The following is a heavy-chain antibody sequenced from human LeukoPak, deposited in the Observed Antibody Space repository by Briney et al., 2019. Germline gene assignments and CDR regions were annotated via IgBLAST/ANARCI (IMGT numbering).Heavy chain of an antibody. J-gene: IGHJ4*02. D-gene: IGHD6-6*01. CDR2: ISYDGSNK. Sequence: PGGSLRLSCAASGFTFSSYAMHWVRQAPGKGLEWVAVISYDGSNKYYADSVKGRFTISRDNSKNTLYLQMNSLRAEDTAVYYCARDDLSIAARLDYWGQGTLVTVSS. V-gene: IGHV3-30-3*01. CDR3: ARDDLSIAARLDY. CDR1: GFTFSSYA.